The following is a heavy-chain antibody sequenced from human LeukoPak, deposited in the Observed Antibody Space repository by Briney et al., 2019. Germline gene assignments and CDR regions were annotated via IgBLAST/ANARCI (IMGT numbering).Heavy chain of an antibody. CDR3: ARVPSDY. CDR2: ISSSSSYI. CDR1: GFSFSTYS. Sequence: GGSLSLSCAASGFSFSTYSMNWVRQAPGKGLEWVSSISSSSSYIYYADSVKGRFTISRDNAKNSVYLEMNSLRVEDTAVYYCARVPSDYWGQGTLVTVSS. V-gene: IGHV3-21*01. J-gene: IGHJ4*02.